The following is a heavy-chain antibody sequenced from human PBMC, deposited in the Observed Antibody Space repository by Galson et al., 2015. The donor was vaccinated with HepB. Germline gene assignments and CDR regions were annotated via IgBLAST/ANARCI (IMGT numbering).Heavy chain of an antibody. Sequence: PALVKPTQTLTLTCTFSGFSLRISGVGVGWIRQPPGKALEWLALIYWDDDKRYSPSLKSRLTITKDTSKNQVVLTMTNMDPVDTATYYCARTSLDDYYYGLDVWGQGTTVTVSS. CDR3: ARTSLDDYYYGLDV. CDR1: GFSLRISGVG. D-gene: IGHD1-1*01. J-gene: IGHJ6*02. V-gene: IGHV2-5*02. CDR2: IYWDDDK.